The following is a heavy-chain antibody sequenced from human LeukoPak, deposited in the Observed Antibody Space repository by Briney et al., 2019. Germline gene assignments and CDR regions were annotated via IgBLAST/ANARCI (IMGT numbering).Heavy chain of an antibody. CDR3: ASYSSGWRFFDY. J-gene: IGHJ4*02. Sequence: GGSLRLSCAASGCTFSSYWMSWVRQAPGKGLEWVANIKQDGSEKYYVDSVKGRFTISRDNAKNSLYLQMNSLRAEDTAVYYCASYSSGWRFFDYWGQGTLVTVSS. V-gene: IGHV3-7*01. CDR1: GCTFSSYW. CDR2: IKQDGSEK. D-gene: IGHD6-19*01.